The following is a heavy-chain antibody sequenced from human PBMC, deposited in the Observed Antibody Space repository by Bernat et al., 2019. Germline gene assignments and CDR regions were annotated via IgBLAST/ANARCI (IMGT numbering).Heavy chain of an antibody. V-gene: IGHV3-30*04. CDR3: ARDRGSSLWLIYYGMDV. D-gene: IGHD6-13*01. CDR2: ISYDGRNK. J-gene: IGHJ6*02. CDR1: GFTFSSYA. Sequence: QVQLVESGGGVVQPGRSLRLSCAASGFTFSSYAMHWVRQAPGKGLEWVAVISYDGRNKYYADSVKGRFTISRDNSKNTLYLQMNSLRAEDTAVYYCARDRGSSLWLIYYGMDVWGQGTTVTVSS.